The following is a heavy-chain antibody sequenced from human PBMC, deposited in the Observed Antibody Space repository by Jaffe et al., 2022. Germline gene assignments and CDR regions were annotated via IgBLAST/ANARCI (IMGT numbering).Heavy chain of an antibody. D-gene: IGHD4-17*01. CDR3: AHYGDAEYFQD. V-gene: IGHV3-15*05. Sequence: EAQLVESGGGFVKPGGSLRLSCAASGFTFRRAWMSWVRQAPGKGLEWVGRIRSQSAGGTTDYAAPVKGRISISRDDSKSTLYLQMNSLKSEDTGVYYCAHYGDAEYFQDWGQGTLVRVSS. CDR1: GFTFRRAW. CDR2: IRSQSAGGTT. J-gene: IGHJ1*01.